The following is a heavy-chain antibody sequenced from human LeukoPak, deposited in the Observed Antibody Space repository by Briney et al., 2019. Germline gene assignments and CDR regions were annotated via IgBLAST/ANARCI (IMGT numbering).Heavy chain of an antibody. CDR1: GFTFSSYA. J-gene: IGHJ6*04. D-gene: IGHD3-10*01. CDR2: ISYDGRNK. V-gene: IGHV3-30*01. Sequence: GGSLRLSCAASGFTFSSYAMPWVRQAPGKGREWVAVISYDGRNKYYADSVKGRFTTSGDNSKTTLYLQMNSLRAEDTAVYYCARDAPGITMVRGVMDVWGKGTTVTVSS. CDR3: ARDAPGITMVRGVMDV.